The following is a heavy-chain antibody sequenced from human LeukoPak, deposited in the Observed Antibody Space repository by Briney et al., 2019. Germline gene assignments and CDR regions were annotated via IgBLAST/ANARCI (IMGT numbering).Heavy chain of an antibody. J-gene: IGHJ5*02. Sequence: GGSLILSCAASGFTFSDYAMHWVRQAPGKGLEWVAFISYDGSNKYYADSLKGRFTISRDNSKNTLYLQMNSLRADDTAVYYCARDDWGFDPWGQGTLVTVSS. V-gene: IGHV3-30-3*01. CDR3: ARDDWGFDP. CDR2: ISYDGSNK. D-gene: IGHD2-21*01. CDR1: GFTFSDYA.